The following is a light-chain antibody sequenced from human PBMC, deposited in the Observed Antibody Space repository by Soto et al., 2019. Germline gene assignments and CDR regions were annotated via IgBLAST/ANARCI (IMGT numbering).Light chain of an antibody. CDR2: KAP. J-gene: IGKJ1*01. CDR3: QQYNSFIWT. V-gene: IGKV1-5*03. Sequence: DIQMTQSPSTLSASVGDRVTIICRASQSISSWLAWYQQKGGKAPKRLISKAPNLDSGVPSRFSGSGSGTEFNLTISSLQPEDFATYYCQQYNSFIWTFGQGTKVDIK. CDR1: QSISSW.